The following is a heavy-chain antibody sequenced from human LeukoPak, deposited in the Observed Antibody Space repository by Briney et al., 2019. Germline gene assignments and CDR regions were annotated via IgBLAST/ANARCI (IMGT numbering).Heavy chain of an antibody. CDR3: ASSWRYSGYDRSSFLLGY. Sequence: SETLSLTCTVSGGSIRSGSYYWSWIRQPAGKGLEWIGRIYTSGSTNYNPSLKSRVTISVDTSKNQFSLKLSSVTAADTAVYYCASSWRYSGYDRSSFLLGYWGQGTLVTVSS. V-gene: IGHV4-61*02. D-gene: IGHD5-12*01. CDR2: IYTSGST. J-gene: IGHJ4*02. CDR1: GGSIRSGSYY.